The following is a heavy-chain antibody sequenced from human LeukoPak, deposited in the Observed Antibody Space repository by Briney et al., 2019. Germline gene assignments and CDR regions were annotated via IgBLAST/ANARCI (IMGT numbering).Heavy chain of an antibody. J-gene: IGHJ4*02. V-gene: IGHV3-33*01. Sequence: SGGSLRLSCAASGFSLSKYGMHWVRQAPGKGLEWVAVIWYDDYGSNEYYVQSVKGRFTISRDNSRNTVSLQMNSLRVEDTAVYYCARDLQLWTTRDTRGGAQVGYWGQGTLVTVSS. CDR2: IWYDDYGSNE. CDR3: ARDLQLWTTRDTRGGAQVGY. D-gene: IGHD5-18*01. CDR1: GFSLSKYG.